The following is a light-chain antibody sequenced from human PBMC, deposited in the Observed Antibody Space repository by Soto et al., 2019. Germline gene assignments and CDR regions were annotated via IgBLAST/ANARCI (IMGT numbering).Light chain of an antibody. V-gene: IGKV3-20*01. CDR1: QSVSSSY. CDR3: QQYGSSPLS. Sequence: EIVLTQSPGTLSLSPGERATLSYRASQSVSSSYLAWYQQKPGQAPRLLIYGASSRATGIPDRFIGSGSGTDFTLTISRLEPEDFAVYYCQQYGSSPLSFGQGTKLEIK. J-gene: IGKJ2*01. CDR2: GAS.